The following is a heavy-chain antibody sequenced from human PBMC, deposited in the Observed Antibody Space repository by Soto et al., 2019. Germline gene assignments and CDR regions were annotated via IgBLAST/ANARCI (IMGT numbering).Heavy chain of an antibody. CDR3: ARGVGQWLDWFDP. V-gene: IGHV4-59*01. CDR1: GGSISSYY. D-gene: IGHD6-19*01. CDR2: IYYSGST. Sequence: SETLSLTCTVSGGSISSYYWSWIRQPPGKGLEWIGYIYYSGSTNYNPSLKSRVTISVDTSKNQFSLKLSSVTAADTAVYYCARGVGQWLDWFDPWGQGTLVTVSS. J-gene: IGHJ5*02.